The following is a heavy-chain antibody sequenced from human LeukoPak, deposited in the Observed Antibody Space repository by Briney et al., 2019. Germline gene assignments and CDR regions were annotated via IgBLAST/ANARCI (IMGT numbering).Heavy chain of an antibody. V-gene: IGHV3-23*01. CDR2: ISGGGGST. D-gene: IGHD2-2*01. CDR1: GFTFSNYA. J-gene: IGHJ5*02. CDR3: ANVRGQLLASWWFHP. Sequence: GGSLRLSCAASGFTFSNYAMSWVRQAPGKGLEWVSAISGGGGSTYYADSVKGRFTISRDNSKNTLYLQMNSLRGEDTDVYYCANVRGQLLASWWFHPWGQGTLVTVSS.